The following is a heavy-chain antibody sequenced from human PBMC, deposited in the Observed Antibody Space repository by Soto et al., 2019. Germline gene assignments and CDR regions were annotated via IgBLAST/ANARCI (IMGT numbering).Heavy chain of an antibody. Sequence: GGSLRLSCAASGFTFSSYGMHWVRQAPGKGLEWVAVIWYDGSNKYYADSVKGRFTISRENSKNTLYLQMNSLRAEDTAVYYCARGEGTIFQGYYYYYMDVWGKGTTVTVSS. CDR2: IWYDGSNK. CDR3: ARGEGTIFQGYYYYYMDV. V-gene: IGHV3-33*01. CDR1: GFTFSSYG. J-gene: IGHJ6*03. D-gene: IGHD3-3*01.